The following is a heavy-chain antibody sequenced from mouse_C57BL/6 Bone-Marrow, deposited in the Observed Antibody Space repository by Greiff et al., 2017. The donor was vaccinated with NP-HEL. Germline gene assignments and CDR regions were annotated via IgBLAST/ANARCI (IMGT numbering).Heavy chain of an antibody. D-gene: IGHD2-4*01. CDR1: GYTFTGYF. CDR2: INPYTGDT. CDR3: ARTYYDYEGAWFAY. J-gene: IGHJ3*01. V-gene: IGHV1-37*01. Sequence: VQLKQSGPELVKPGASVKISCKASGYTFTGYFMNWVKQSHGQSLEWIGRINPYTGDTFYNQKFKGKATLTVDKSSSTAFMELLSLTSEDFAFYFYARTYYDYEGAWFAYWGQGTLVTVSS.